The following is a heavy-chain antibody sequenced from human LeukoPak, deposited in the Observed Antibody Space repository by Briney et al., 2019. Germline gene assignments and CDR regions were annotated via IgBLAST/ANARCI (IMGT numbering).Heavy chain of an antibody. J-gene: IGHJ3*02. CDR3: ARGEMATIEDAFDI. D-gene: IGHD5-24*01. V-gene: IGHV4-59*01. CDR1: GGSISSYY. Sequence: SETLSLTCTVSGGSISSYYWGWIRQPPGKGLEWIGYIYYSGSTNYNPSLKSRVTISVDTSENQFSLKLSSVTAADTAMYYCARGEMATIEDAFDIWGQGTLVTVSS. CDR2: IYYSGST.